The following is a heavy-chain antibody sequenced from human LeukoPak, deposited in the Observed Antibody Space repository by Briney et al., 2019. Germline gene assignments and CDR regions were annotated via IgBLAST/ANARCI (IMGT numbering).Heavy chain of an antibody. CDR2: IKQDGGEK. CDR1: GFTFKNHQ. D-gene: IGHD3-10*01. CDR3: ARWHYASGSWVLDY. J-gene: IGHJ4*02. Sequence: PGVSLRLSCARSGFTFKNHQMNGLRRAPGKGREGGANIKQDGGEKHNVDSVKVRFTISRDTAKNSLYLQMNSLRVEEAAMYYCARWHYASGSWVLDYWGQGTLVTVSS. V-gene: IGHV3-7*05.